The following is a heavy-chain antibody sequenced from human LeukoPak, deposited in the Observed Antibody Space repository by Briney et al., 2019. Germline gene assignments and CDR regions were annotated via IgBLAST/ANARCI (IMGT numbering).Heavy chain of an antibody. CDR1: GFTFDDYA. V-gene: IGHV3-9*01. CDR3: AKGYGGRAHFDY. Sequence: PGRSLRLPCAASGFTFDDYAMHWVRQAPGKGLEWVSGISWNSGSIGYADSVKGRFTISRDNAKNSLYLQMNSLGAEDTALYYCAKGYGGRAHFDYWGQGTLVTVSS. D-gene: IGHD4-23*01. J-gene: IGHJ4*02. CDR2: ISWNSGSI.